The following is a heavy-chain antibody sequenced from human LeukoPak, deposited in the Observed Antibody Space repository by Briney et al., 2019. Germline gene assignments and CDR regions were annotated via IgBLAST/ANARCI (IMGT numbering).Heavy chain of an antibody. D-gene: IGHD2-2*01. J-gene: IGHJ4*02. CDR1: GFTFSNYS. V-gene: IGHV3-48*01. CDR2: IRSSSSTI. CDR3: ARDHCSSTSCPPVGY. Sequence: PGGSLRLSCEASGFTFSNYSMNWVRQAPGKGLEWVSYIRSSSSTIYYADSVKGRFTISRDNSKNTLYLQMNSLRAEDTAVYYCARDHCSSTSCPPVGYWGQGTLVTVSS.